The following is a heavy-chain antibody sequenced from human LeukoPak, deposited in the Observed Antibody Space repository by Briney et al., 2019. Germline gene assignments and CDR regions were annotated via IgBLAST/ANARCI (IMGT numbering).Heavy chain of an antibody. CDR1: GGSITSYY. CDR3: AREIRWLQLVYFDY. D-gene: IGHD5-24*01. CDR2: MYYSGST. Sequence: PSETLSLTCTVSGGSITSYYWSWIRQPPGKGLEWIGYMYYSGSTNYNPSLKSRLTISLDTSKNQFSLILSSVTAADTAVFYCAREIRWLQLVYFDYWGQGTLVTVSS. V-gene: IGHV4-59*12. J-gene: IGHJ4*02.